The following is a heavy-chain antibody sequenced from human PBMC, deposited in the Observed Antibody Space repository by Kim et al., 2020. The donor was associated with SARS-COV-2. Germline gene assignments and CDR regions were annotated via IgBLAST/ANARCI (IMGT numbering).Heavy chain of an antibody. CDR3: ARKWGGELAFDI. CDR1: GFTFSSYS. J-gene: IGHJ3*02. D-gene: IGHD3-10*01. V-gene: IGHV3-21*01. Sequence: GGSLRLSCAASGFTFSSYSMNWVRQAPGKGLEWVSSISSSSSYIYYADSVEGRFTISRDNAKNSLYLQMNSLRAEDTAVYYCARKWGGELAFDIWGQGTMVTVSS. CDR2: ISSSSSYI.